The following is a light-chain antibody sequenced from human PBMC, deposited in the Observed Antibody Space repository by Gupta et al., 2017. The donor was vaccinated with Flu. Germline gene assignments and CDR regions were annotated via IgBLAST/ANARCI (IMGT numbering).Light chain of an antibody. Sequence: DIQMTQSPSSLSASVGDRVTITCRASHTITIYLNWYQQKPGKVPKLLISAASRLQSGVPSRFSGSGSGTDFTRTSSSMQPDDFETYVGQHAWTFGQGTKVEIK. CDR1: HTITIY. CDR3: QHAWT. J-gene: IGKJ1*01. CDR2: AAS. V-gene: IGKV1-39*01.